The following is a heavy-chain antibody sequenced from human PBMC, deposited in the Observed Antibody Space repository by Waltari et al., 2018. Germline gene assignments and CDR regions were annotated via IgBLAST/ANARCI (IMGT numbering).Heavy chain of an antibody. V-gene: IGHV1-18*04. CDR3: ARVWAGFGELSEDY. CDR1: GYTFTSYG. D-gene: IGHD3-10*01. Sequence: QVQLVQSGAEVKKPGASVKVSCKASGYTFTSYGISWVRQAPGQGLEWMGWISSYTGNTNHAQKLQGRVTMTTGTSTSTAYMELRSLRSDDTAVYYCARVWAGFGELSEDYWGQGTLVTVSS. CDR2: ISSYTGNT. J-gene: IGHJ4*02.